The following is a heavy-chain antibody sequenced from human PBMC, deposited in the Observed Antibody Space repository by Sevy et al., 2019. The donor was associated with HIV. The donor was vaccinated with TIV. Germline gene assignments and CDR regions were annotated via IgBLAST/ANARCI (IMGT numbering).Heavy chain of an antibody. CDR1: GGSISSGDYY. V-gene: IGHV4-30-4*01. CDR3: ARHHYHYDSSGYPLGGAFDI. Sequence: SETLSLTCTVSGGSISSGDYYWSWIRQPPGKGLEWIGYIYYSGSTYYNPSLKSRVTISVDTSKNQFSLKLSSVTAADTAVYYCARHHYHYDSSGYPLGGAFDIWGQGTMVTVSS. CDR2: IYYSGST. J-gene: IGHJ3*02. D-gene: IGHD3-22*01.